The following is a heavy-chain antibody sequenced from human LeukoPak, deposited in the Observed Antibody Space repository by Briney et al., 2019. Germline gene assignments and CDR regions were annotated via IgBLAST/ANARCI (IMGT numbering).Heavy chain of an antibody. D-gene: IGHD2-21*02. CDR1: GFTFSSYA. Sequence: GGSLRLSCAASGFTFSSYAMHWVRQAPGKGLEWVAVISYDGSNKYYADSVKGRFTISRDNSKNTLYLQMNSLRAEDTAVYYCARADTPLAYCGGDCYPLIVYWGQGTLVTVSS. CDR3: ARADTPLAYCGGDCYPLIVY. CDR2: ISYDGSNK. J-gene: IGHJ4*02. V-gene: IGHV3-30-3*01.